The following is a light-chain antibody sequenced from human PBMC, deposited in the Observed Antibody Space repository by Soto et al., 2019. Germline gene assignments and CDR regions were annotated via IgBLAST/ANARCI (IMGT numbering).Light chain of an antibody. V-gene: IGKV3-15*01. Sequence: EIVMTQSPVTLSVSPGERATLSCRASQIISSSLAWYQQKPGQAPRLLIYGAATRATGIPARFSGSGSGTEFTLTISSLQSEDFAVYYCQQYNNWPRTFGQGTKVEIK. CDR1: QIISSS. CDR2: GAA. J-gene: IGKJ1*01. CDR3: QQYNNWPRT.